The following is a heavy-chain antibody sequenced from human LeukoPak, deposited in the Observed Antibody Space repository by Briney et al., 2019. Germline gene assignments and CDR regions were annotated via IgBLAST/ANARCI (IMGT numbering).Heavy chain of an antibody. CDR2: INPNSGGT. V-gene: IGHV1-2*02. D-gene: IGHD6-19*01. Sequence: APVKVSCKASGYTFTGYYMHWVRQAPGQGLEWMGWINPNSGGTSYAQKFQGRVTMTRDMSTSTVYIELSSLRSEDTAVYYCARGFGYVAGRPLDYWGQGTLVTVSS. CDR3: ARGFGYVAGRPLDY. CDR1: GYTFTGYY. J-gene: IGHJ4*02.